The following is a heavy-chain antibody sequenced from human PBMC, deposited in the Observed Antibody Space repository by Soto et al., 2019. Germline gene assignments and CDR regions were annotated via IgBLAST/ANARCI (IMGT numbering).Heavy chain of an antibody. D-gene: IGHD1-7*01. CDR3: AIPPPYNWNLRYYYSGRDV. Sequence: GESLKISCKGSGYSFTSYWISWVRQMPGKGLEWMGRIDPSDSYTNYSPSFQGHVTISADKSISTAYLQWSGLKASDTAMYYWAIPPPYNWNLRYYYSGRDVWGKGTRVTVP. CDR1: GYSFTSYW. V-gene: IGHV5-10-1*01. CDR2: IDPSDSYT. J-gene: IGHJ6*04.